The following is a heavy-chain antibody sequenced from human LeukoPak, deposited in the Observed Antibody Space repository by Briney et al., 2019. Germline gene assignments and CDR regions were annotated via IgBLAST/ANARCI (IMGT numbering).Heavy chain of an antibody. CDR1: GGTFSSYA. CDR3: ARGEDYYGSGSYYNSFDY. D-gene: IGHD3-10*01. CDR2: IIPIFGTA. Sequence: SVKVSCKASGGTFSSYAISWVRQAPGQGLEWMGGIIPIFGTANYAQKFQGRVTITADESTGTAYMELSSLRSEDTAVYYCARGEDYYGSGSYYNSFDYWGQGTLVTVSS. J-gene: IGHJ4*02. V-gene: IGHV1-69*01.